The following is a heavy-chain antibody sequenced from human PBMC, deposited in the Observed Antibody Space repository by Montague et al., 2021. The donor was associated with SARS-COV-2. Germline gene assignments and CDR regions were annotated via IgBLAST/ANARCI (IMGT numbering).Heavy chain of an antibody. J-gene: IGHJ6*02. V-gene: IGHV4-4*02. Sequence: SETLSLTCVVSGDSISTDNWWTWVRLPPGKGLEWIGYVYYSGSSSYNSSLKSRVTISVDTSKNQVSLNLRSVTAADTAVYFCVRADRRDPDTPHLYCYKGMDLWGQGTTVTVSS. D-gene: IGHD2-15*01. CDR2: VYYSGSS. CDR1: GDSISTDNW. CDR3: VRADRRDPDTPHLYCYKGMDL.